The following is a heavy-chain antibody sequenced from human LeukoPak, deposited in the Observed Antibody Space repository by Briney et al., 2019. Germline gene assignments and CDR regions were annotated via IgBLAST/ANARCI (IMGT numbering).Heavy chain of an antibody. CDR3: ARDRVVAGYYYGMDV. V-gene: IGHV3-21*01. D-gene: IGHD3-10*01. Sequence: GGSLPLTCAASGFTFSRMNWVRQAPRKCLEWVSSISSSSSYIYYADSVKGRFTISRDNAKNSLYLQMNSLRAEDTAVYYCARDRVVAGYYYGMDVWGKGTTVTVSS. J-gene: IGHJ6*04. CDR2: ISSSSSYI. CDR1: GFTFSR.